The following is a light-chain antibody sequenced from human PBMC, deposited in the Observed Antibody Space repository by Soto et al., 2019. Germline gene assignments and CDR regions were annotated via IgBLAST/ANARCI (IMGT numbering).Light chain of an antibody. V-gene: IGKV1-6*01. Sequence: SEKSQPPFSVPSSGEDPLTITCGGSQGLKCLVRYQQKPGNAPKLLIYAASSLQSGVPSRFSGSRSGTTFTPPISSMQPEDFATDYYRQNYNYPQTFGQGTKVDIK. CDR1: QGLKC. CDR2: AAS. CDR3: RQNYNYPQT. J-gene: IGKJ1*01.